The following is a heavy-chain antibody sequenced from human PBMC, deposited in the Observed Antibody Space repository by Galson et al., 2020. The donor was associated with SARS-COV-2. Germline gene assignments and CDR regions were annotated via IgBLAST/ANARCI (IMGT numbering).Heavy chain of an antibody. V-gene: IGHV3-23*01. CDR3: AKHLRFFEGGGGGGDH. CDR2: ISGSGGST. J-gene: IGHJ4*02. CDR1: GFTFDSSA. Sequence: GESLKISCAASGFTFDSSAMSWVRQAPGKGLEWVSTISGSGGSTYYADSVKGRFSISRDNSNNTLHLRMNSLSPEDRVVYYCAKHLRFFEGGGGGGDHWGQGTLVTVSP. D-gene: IGHD3-9*01.